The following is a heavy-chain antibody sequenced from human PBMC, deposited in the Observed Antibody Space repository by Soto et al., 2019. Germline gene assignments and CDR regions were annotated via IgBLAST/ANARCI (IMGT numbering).Heavy chain of an antibody. J-gene: IGHJ4*02. CDR1: GYTFTGYY. CDR3: ARGLAMVWGVMCLGY. Sequence: ASVKVSCKASGYTFTGYYMHWVRQAPGQGLEWMGWINPNSGGTNYAQKFQGWVTMTRDTSISTAYMELSRLRSDDTAVYYCARGLAMVWGVMCLGYWGQGTLVTVSS. V-gene: IGHV1-2*04. D-gene: IGHD3-10*01. CDR2: INPNSGGT.